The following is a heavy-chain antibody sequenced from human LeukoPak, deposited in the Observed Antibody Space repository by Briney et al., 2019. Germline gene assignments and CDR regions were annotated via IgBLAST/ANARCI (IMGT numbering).Heavy chain of an antibody. CDR2: ISGSGGST. CDR1: GFTFSSYG. CDR3: ARLLGYCSGGSCYTLGY. Sequence: HPGGSLRLSCAASGFTFSSYGMSWVRQAPGKGLEWVSAISGSGGSTYYADSVKGRFTISRDNSKNTLYLQMNSLRAEDTAVYYCARLLGYCSGGSCYTLGYWGQGTLVTVSS. J-gene: IGHJ4*02. V-gene: IGHV3-23*01. D-gene: IGHD2-15*01.